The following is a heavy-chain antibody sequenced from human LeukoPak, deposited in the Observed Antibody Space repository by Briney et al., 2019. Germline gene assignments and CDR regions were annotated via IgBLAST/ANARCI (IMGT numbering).Heavy chain of an antibody. CDR2: INEVGSEI. Sequence: GGSLRLSCASSGFIFNVYWMSWVRQAPNKGLEWVANINEVGSEIYYLDSVKGRFTISRDNAKNSLYLQMNRLRAEDTAVYYCATGVYYFDNWGQGTLVTVSS. V-gene: IGHV3-7*01. J-gene: IGHJ4*02. CDR1: GFIFNVYW. CDR3: ATGVYYFDN. D-gene: IGHD2-8*01.